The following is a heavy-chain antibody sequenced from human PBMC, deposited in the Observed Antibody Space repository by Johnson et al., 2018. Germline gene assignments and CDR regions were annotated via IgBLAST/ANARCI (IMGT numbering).Heavy chain of an antibody. V-gene: IGHV3-30*18. CDR1: GFSFRNYG. CDR3: SKDWRWEQFIYGFKV. D-gene: IGHD5-24*01. J-gene: IGHJ3*01. CDR2: ISYDGSNK. Sequence: VQSGESGGGVVQPGRSLRLSCAASGFSFRNYGMHWVRQAPGKGLEWVAAISYDGSNKYYADSVRGRFTISRDNSKNTLSLQMNSLGGDDTALYYCSKDWRWEQFIYGFKVWGQGTMVTVSS.